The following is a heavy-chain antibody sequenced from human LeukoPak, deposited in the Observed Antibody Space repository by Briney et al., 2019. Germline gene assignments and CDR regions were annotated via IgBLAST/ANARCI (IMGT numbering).Heavy chain of an antibody. D-gene: IGHD5-24*01. V-gene: IGHV4-4*02. CDR3: ARDSRDAYTLDY. CDR1: GGSISISNSNW. CDR2: ISHSGST. Sequence: SETLSLTCAVSGGSISISNSNWWSWVRQPPGKGLEWIGEISHSGSTNYNPSLKSRVTISVDKSKNQFSLKLSSVTAADTAVYYCARDSRDAYTLDYWGQGTLVTVSS. J-gene: IGHJ4*02.